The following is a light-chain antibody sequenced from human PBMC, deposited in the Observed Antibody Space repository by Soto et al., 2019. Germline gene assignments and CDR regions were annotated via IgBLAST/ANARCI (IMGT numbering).Light chain of an antibody. V-gene: IGKV3-15*01. CDR2: GTS. CDR1: QSVSSN. J-gene: IGKJ1*01. CDR3: QQYNKWPLT. Sequence: EVGMTQSPATLSVSPGERATLSCRASQSVSSNLAWYRQKPGQAPRLVIYGTSTRATGIPARFSGSGSGTEFTLTISSLQSEDFAVYYCQQYNKWPLTFGQGTKVDIK.